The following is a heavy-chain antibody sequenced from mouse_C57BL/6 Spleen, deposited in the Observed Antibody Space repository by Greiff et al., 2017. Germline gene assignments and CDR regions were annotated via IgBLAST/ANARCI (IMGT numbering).Heavy chain of an antibody. Sequence: QVQLQQPGAELVRPGTSVKLSCKASGYTFTSYWMHWVKQRPGQGLEWIGVIDPSDSYTNSNQKFKGKATLTVDTSSSTAYMQLSSLTSEDSAVYYCARGAYYGSSYPYWYFDVWGTGTTVTVSS. CDR1: GYTFTSYW. V-gene: IGHV1-59*01. D-gene: IGHD1-1*01. J-gene: IGHJ1*03. CDR3: ARGAYYGSSYPYWYFDV. CDR2: IDPSDSYT.